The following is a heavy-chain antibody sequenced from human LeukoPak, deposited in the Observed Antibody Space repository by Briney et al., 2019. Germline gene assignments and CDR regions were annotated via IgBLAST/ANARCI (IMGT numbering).Heavy chain of an antibody. Sequence: GESLKISCKGSGYSFTSYWIGWVRQMPGKGLXXXXXTYPGXSDXXXSXXXXXXXXISADKSISTAYPQWSSLKASDTAMYYCARLGRIYDSSVFYWGQGTLVTVSS. CDR3: ARLGRIYDSSVFY. D-gene: IGHD3-22*01. J-gene: IGHJ4*02. V-gene: IGHV5-51*01. CDR2: TYPGXSDX. CDR1: GYSFTSYW.